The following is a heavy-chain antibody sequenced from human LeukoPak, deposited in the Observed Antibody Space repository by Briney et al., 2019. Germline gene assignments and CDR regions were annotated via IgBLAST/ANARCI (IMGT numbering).Heavy chain of an antibody. J-gene: IGHJ4*02. CDR2: IYYSGST. D-gene: IGHD1-1*01. Sequence: KPSETLSLTCTVSGGSISSYYWSWIRQPPGKGLEWIGYIYYSGSTNYSPSLKSRVTISIDTSKNQFSLKLSSVTAADTAVYYCARVGSHNYKSGASPLDYWGQGTLVTVSS. CDR1: GGSISSYY. V-gene: IGHV4-59*01. CDR3: ARVGSHNYKSGASPLDY.